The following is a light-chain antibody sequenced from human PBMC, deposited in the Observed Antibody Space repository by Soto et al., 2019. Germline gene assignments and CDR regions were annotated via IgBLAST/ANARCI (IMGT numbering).Light chain of an antibody. Sequence: DIVMTQSPDSLAVSVGERATINCRSSQSLLYSSNNKNYLAWYQQKPGQPPKLLIYWASTRESGVPDRFSGSGSATDFTLTISSLQAEDVAVYYCQQYYSPLLTFGGGTKVEIK. CDR1: QSLLYSSNNKNY. CDR3: QQYYSPLLT. CDR2: WAS. V-gene: IGKV4-1*01. J-gene: IGKJ4*01.